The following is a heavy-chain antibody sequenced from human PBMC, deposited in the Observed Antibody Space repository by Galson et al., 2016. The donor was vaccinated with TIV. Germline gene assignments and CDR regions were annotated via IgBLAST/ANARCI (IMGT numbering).Heavy chain of an antibody. Sequence: SLRLSCAASGFSFSDVWMSWVRQAPGKGLEWVANIKQDGSEKNYVDSVKGRFTISRDNAKNSLYLQMNSLRAEDTADYYCARAMAAADSYWGQGTLVTVSS. CDR3: ARAMAAADSY. CDR2: IKQDGSEK. J-gene: IGHJ4*02. D-gene: IGHD6-13*01. V-gene: IGHV3-7*01. CDR1: GFSFSDVW.